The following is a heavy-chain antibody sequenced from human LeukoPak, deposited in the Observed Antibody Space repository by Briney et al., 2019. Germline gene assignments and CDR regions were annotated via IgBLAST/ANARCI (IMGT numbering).Heavy chain of an antibody. Sequence: GGXLRLSCAASGFTFDDYAMHWVRQAPGKGLEWVSLISGDGGSTYYADSVKGRFTISRDNSKNSLYLQMNSLRTEDTALYYCAKEPYDFWSGPHLYYFDYWGQGTLVTVSS. CDR1: GFTFDDYA. CDR3: AKEPYDFWSGPHLYYFDY. D-gene: IGHD3-3*01. CDR2: ISGDGGST. V-gene: IGHV3-43*02. J-gene: IGHJ4*02.